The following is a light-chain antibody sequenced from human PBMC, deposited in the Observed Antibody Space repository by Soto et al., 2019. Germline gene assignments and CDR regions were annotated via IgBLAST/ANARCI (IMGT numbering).Light chain of an antibody. CDR2: EVS. CDR1: SNDVGHSSF. Sequence: QSALTQPPSASGSPGQSVTISCTGNSNDVGHSSFISWYQQHPGKGPKLIIYEVSKRPSGLPDRFSGSKSGNTASLSVSGLQDEDEADYFCNAQADNGKHVFGTGTKVTVL. V-gene: IGLV2-8*01. J-gene: IGLJ1*01. CDR3: NAQADNGKHV.